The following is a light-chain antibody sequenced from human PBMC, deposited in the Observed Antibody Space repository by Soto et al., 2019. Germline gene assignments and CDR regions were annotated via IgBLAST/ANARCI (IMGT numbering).Light chain of an antibody. CDR3: SSYTSSSTLYV. J-gene: IGLJ1*01. V-gene: IGLV2-14*01. CDR1: SSDVGGYNY. Sequence: QSALTQPASVSGSPGQSITISCTGTSSDVGGYNYVSWYQQHPGKAPKLMIYDVSNRPSGVSNRFSGSKSGTTSSLTISGLQAEDEADYYCSSYTSSSTLYVFGTWTKLTVL. CDR2: DVS.